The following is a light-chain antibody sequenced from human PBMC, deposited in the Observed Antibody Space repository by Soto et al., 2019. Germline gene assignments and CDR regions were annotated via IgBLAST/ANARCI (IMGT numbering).Light chain of an antibody. V-gene: IGLV2-23*01. CDR3: SSYAGRSTFVV. Sequence: QSALTQPASVSASPGEPITISCTGTSSDVGSYRLVSWYQQHPGKAPKLIIYEDDDRPSGVSNRFSGSKSGNTASLTISGLQAEDEADYYCSSYAGRSTFVVFGGGTKVTVL. CDR2: EDD. J-gene: IGLJ2*01. CDR1: SSDVGSYRL.